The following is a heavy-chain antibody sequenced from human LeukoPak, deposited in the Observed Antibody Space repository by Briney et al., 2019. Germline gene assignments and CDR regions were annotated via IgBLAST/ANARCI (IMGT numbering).Heavy chain of an antibody. CDR1: GFTFSSYA. J-gene: IGHJ4*02. CDR2: IKQDASEI. D-gene: IGHD3-3*01. CDR3: ARAMSA. Sequence: PGGSLRLSCAASGFTFSSYAMSWVRQAPGKGLEWVANIKQDASEIYYVDSVKGRLSISRDNAKNSVYLQMNSLRAEDTAVYYCARAMSAWGQGTLVTVSS. V-gene: IGHV3-7*03.